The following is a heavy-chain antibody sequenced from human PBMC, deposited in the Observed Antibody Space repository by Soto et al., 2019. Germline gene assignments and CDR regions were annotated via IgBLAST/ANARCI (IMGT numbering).Heavy chain of an antibody. V-gene: IGHV1-46*01. J-gene: IGHJ4*02. D-gene: IGHD1-20*01. Sequence: QVQLVQSGAEVKKPGASVKVSCKTSGYIFTAYSMHWVRQAPGQGLEWMGVVNPSGGSAHYAQSFEGRVTLTRDTSTSTFYMELSSLRSEDTAVYYCARDGITGGTFSQSPLFGEDWGQGTLVTVS. CDR3: ARDGITGGTFSQSPLFGED. CDR2: VNPSGGSA. CDR1: GYIFTAYS.